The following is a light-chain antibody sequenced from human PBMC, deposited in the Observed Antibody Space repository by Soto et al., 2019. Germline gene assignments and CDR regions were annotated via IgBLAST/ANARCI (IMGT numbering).Light chain of an antibody. Sequence: EIVLTQSPATLSLSPGERATLSCRASQSVSSYLAWYQQKPGQAPRLIIYDAYTRATGIPDRFSGSGSETEFTLTISSLQSEDYAIYYCQQYNNWPPWTCGQGTKVDIK. CDR2: DAY. V-gene: IGKV3-15*01. CDR3: QQYNNWPPWT. CDR1: QSVSSY. J-gene: IGKJ1*01.